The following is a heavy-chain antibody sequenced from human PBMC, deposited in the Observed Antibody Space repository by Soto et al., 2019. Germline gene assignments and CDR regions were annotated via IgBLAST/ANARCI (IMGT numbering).Heavy chain of an antibody. D-gene: IGHD1-1*01. V-gene: IGHV1-45*02. J-gene: IGHJ3*02. Sequence: SVKVSCKASGYTFTYRYLHWVRQAPGQALEWMGWITPFNGNTNYAQKFQDRVTITRDRSMSTAYMELSSLRSEDTAMYYCATRGPNEDDAFDIWGQGTMVTVSS. CDR3: ATRGPNEDDAFDI. CDR2: ITPFNGNT. CDR1: GYTFTYRY.